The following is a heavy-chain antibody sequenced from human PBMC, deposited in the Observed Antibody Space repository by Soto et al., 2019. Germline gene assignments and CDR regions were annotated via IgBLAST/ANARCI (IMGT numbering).Heavy chain of an antibody. CDR2: ISAYNGNR. V-gene: IGHV1-18*01. D-gene: IGHD1-26*01. Sequence: ASVKVSCKASGYTFTSYGISWVRQAPGQGLEWMGWISAYNGNRNYAQKVQGRVTMTTDTSTNTAYMELRSLRSDDTAVYYCARDQVGATGDYWGHGTLVTVSS. CDR1: GYTFTSYG. J-gene: IGHJ4*01. CDR3: ARDQVGATGDY.